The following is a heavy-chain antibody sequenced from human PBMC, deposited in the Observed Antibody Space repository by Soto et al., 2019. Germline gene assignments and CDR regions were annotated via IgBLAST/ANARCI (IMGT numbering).Heavy chain of an antibody. CDR3: AKGRYDFWSPYCFDS. CDR2: ITWNSRVL. CDR1: GLNFDDFA. J-gene: IGHJ4*02. Sequence: EVQLVESGGRLVQPGRSLRLSCVGTGLNFDDFAMHWVRQAPGKGLEWVSGITWNSRVLAYADSVKGRFTISRDNARNSLYLQMDSLRDEDTALYYSAKGRYDFWSPYCFDSWGQGTLVTVSS. D-gene: IGHD3-3*01. V-gene: IGHV3-9*01.